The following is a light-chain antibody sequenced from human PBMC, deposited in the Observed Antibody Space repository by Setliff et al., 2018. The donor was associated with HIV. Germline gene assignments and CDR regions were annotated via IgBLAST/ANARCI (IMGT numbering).Light chain of an antibody. CDR3: SSYTSSSTYV. J-gene: IGLJ1*01. Sequence: QSALTQPASVSGSPGQSITISCTGTSSDVGSYNLVSWYQQHPGKAPKVMISDVSKRPSGVSSRFSGSKSGNTASLTISGLQTEDEADYYCSSYTSSSTYVFGTGTKVTVL. V-gene: IGLV2-14*02. CDR1: SSDVGSYNL. CDR2: DVS.